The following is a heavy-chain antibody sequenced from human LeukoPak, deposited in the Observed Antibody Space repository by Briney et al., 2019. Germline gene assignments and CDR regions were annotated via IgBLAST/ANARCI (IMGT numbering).Heavy chain of an antibody. CDR1: GGSISSSTYY. CDR3: ARVNYDILTGQGGWFDP. J-gene: IGHJ5*02. CDR2: IYYSGST. D-gene: IGHD3-9*01. V-gene: IGHV4-39*07. Sequence: SETLSLTCIVSGGSISSSTYYWGWIRQPPGRGLDWIGSIYYSGSTYYNPSLKSRVTISVDRSKNQFSLKLSSVTAADTAVHYCARVNYDILTGQGGWFDPWGQGTLVTVSS.